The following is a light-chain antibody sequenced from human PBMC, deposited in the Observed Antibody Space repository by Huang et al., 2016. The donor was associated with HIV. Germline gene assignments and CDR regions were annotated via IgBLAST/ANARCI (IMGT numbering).Light chain of an antibody. CDR3: QQYNNWPQLT. CDR1: QRVSSN. Sequence: EIVLTQSPATLSVSPGERATLSCRASQRVSSNLAWYQQKPGQAPRLLIYGADTRATGSPARLSGSGSGTEFTLTISSLQSEDFAVYYCQQYNNWPQLTFGGGTKVEIK. J-gene: IGKJ4*01. CDR2: GAD. V-gene: IGKV3-15*01.